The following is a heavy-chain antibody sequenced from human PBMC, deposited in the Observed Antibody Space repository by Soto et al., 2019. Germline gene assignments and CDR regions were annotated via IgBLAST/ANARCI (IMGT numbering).Heavy chain of an antibody. J-gene: IGHJ6*02. Sequence: GASVKVSCKAPGGTFSSYAISWVRQAPGQGLEWMGGIIPIFGTANYAQKFQGRVTITADESTSTAYMELSSLRSEDTAVYYCASRRSGYYYYGMDVWGQGTTVTVSS. CDR3: ASRRSGYYYYGMDV. D-gene: IGHD3-10*01. CDR1: GGTFSSYA. CDR2: IIPIFGTA. V-gene: IGHV1-69*13.